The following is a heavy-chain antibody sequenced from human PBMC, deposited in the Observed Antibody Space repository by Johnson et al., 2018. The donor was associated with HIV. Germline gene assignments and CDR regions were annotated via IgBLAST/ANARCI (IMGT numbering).Heavy chain of an antibody. J-gene: IGHJ3*02. Sequence: VQLVESGGGVVQPGRSLRLSCEASGFTFSSYAYHWVRQSPGKGLEWVAVISYDGSDEHYADSVKGRFTISRDNSKNTLYLQMNSLRAEDTAVYYCARDQGITGGDAFDIWGQGTLVTVSS. V-gene: IGHV3-30*14. CDR2: ISYDGSDE. CDR1: GFTFSSYA. CDR3: ARDQGITGGDAFDI. D-gene: IGHD7-27*01.